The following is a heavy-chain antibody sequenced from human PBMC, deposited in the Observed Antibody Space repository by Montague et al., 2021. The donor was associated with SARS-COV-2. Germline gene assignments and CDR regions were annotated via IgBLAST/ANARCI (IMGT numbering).Heavy chain of an antibody. Sequence: SETLSLTCAVYGGSFSGYYWSWIRQPPGKGLEWIGEINHSRSTNYNPSLKSRVTISVDTSKNQFSLKLSSATAADTAVYYCARGRKRITVVRGVIIDWFDPWGQGTLVTVSS. J-gene: IGHJ5*02. D-gene: IGHD3-10*01. CDR1: GGSFSGYY. V-gene: IGHV4-34*01. CDR2: INHSRST. CDR3: ARGRKRITVVRGVIIDWFDP.